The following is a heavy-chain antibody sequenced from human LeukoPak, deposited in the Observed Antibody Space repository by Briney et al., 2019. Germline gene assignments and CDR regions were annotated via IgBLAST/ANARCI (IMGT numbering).Heavy chain of an antibody. CDR2: IVTSGSTI. CDR1: GFTFSAYS. Sequence: PGGSLRLSCAASGFTFSAYSMNWVRQAPGKGLEWVSYIVTSGSTIYYADSVEGRFTISRDNAKNSLYLQMNSLRDEDTAVYYCARVGYAFDIWGQGTMVTVSS. CDR3: ARVGYAFDI. J-gene: IGHJ3*02. V-gene: IGHV3-48*02.